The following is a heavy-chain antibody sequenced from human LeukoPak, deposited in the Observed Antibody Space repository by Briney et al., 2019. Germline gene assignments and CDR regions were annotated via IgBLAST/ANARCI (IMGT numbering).Heavy chain of an antibody. V-gene: IGHV3-30*03. D-gene: IGHD2-21*02. CDR3: ARESTDSQI. J-gene: IGHJ3*02. Sequence: GGSLRLSCAASGFTFSSYGMYWVRQAPGKGLEWVALMSYDGSNKYYADSVKGRFTISRDNAKNSLYLQMNSLRAEDTAVYYCARESTDSQIWGHGTMVTVSS. CDR1: GFTFSSYG. CDR2: MSYDGSNK.